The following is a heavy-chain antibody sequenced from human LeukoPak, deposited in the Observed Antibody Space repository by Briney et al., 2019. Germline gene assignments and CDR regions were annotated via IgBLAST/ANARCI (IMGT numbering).Heavy chain of an antibody. CDR1: GGTFSSYA. CDR3: AREGGSYCGGDCYHLGWFDP. D-gene: IGHD2-21*02. CDR2: IIPIFGTA. J-gene: IGHJ5*02. Sequence: SVKVSCKASGGTFSSYAISWVRQAPGQGLEWMGGIIPIFGTANYAQKFQGRVTITTDESTSTAYMELSSLRSEDTAVYYCAREGGSYCGGDCYHLGWFDPWGQGTLVTVSS. V-gene: IGHV1-69*05.